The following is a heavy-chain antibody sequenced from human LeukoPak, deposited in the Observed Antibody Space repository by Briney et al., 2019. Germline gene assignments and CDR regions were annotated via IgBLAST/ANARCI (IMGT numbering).Heavy chain of an antibody. CDR2: ISYDGSNK. J-gene: IGHJ6*02. V-gene: IGHV3-30-3*01. CDR3: ATERSSGWYVFYYGMDV. CDR1: GFTFSSYA. Sequence: GRSLRLSCAASGFTFSSYAMHWVRQAPGKGLEWVAVISYDGSNKYYADSVKGRFTISRDNSENTLYLQMNSLRAEDTAVYYCATERSSGWYVFYYGMDVWGQGTTVTVSS. D-gene: IGHD6-19*01.